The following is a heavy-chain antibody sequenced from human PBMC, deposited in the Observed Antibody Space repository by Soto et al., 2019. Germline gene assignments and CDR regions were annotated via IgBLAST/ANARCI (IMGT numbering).Heavy chain of an antibody. CDR3: ARDLGYGDYDY. Sequence: SVNVSCKASGGTFSSYTISWVRQAPGQGLEWMGRIIPILGIANYAQKFQGRVTITADKSTSTAYMELSSLRSEDTAVYYCARDLGYGDYDYWGQGTLVTVSS. J-gene: IGHJ4*02. CDR1: GGTFSSYT. D-gene: IGHD4-17*01. V-gene: IGHV1-69*04. CDR2: IIPILGIA.